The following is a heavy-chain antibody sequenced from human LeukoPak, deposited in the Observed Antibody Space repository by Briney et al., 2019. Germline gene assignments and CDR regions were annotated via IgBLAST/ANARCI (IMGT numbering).Heavy chain of an antibody. D-gene: IGHD2-15*01. CDR1: GFTFRRFS. Sequence: PGGSLRLSCAASGFTFRRFSMNWVRQAPGKGLEWVSSISGSGGSTYYADSVKGRFSISRDNSKNTLYLQVNSLRADDTAVYYCANSGLNRFEYWGQGALVTVSS. V-gene: IGHV3-23*01. CDR2: ISGSGGST. J-gene: IGHJ4*02. CDR3: ANSGLNRFEY.